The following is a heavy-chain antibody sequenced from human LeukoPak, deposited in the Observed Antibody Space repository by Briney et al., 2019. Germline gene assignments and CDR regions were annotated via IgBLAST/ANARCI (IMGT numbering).Heavy chain of an antibody. CDR1: GYTFTSYG. D-gene: IGHD3-22*01. CDR2: ISAYNGNT. Sequence: GASVTVSCKASGYTFTSYGISWVRQAPGQGLEWMGWISAYNGNTNYAQKLQGRVTMTTDTSTSTAYMELRSLRSDDTAVYYCARAGEYYYDSSGYYYALDYWGQGTLVTVSS. V-gene: IGHV1-18*01. CDR3: ARAGEYYYDSSGYYYALDY. J-gene: IGHJ4*02.